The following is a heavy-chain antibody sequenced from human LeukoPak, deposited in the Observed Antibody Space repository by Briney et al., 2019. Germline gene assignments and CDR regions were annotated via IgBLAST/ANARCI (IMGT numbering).Heavy chain of an antibody. J-gene: IGHJ5*02. V-gene: IGHV3-21*01. CDR3: ARGMTTVTRNWFDP. Sequence: TGGSLRLSCAASGFTFSSYAMSWVRQAPGKGLEWASSISSSSSYIYYADSVKGRFTISRDNAKNSLYLQMNSLRAEDTAVYYCARGMTTVTRNWFDPWGQGTLVTVSS. CDR2: ISSSSSYI. D-gene: IGHD4-17*01. CDR1: GFTFSSYA.